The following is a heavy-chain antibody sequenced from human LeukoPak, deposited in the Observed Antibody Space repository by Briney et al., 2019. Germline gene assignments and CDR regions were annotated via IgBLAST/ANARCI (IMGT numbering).Heavy chain of an antibody. CDR1: GGSFSGYY. Sequence: PSETLSLTCAVYGGSFSGYYWSWIRQPPGKGLEWIGEINHSGSTNHNPSLKSRVTISVDTSKNQFSLKLSSVTAADTAVYYCARVVVVSWFDPWGQGTLVTVSS. D-gene: IGHD2-2*01. V-gene: IGHV4-34*01. CDR2: INHSGST. J-gene: IGHJ5*02. CDR3: ARVVVVSWFDP.